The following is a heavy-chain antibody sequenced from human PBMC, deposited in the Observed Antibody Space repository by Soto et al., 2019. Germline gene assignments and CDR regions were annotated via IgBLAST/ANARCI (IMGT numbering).Heavy chain of an antibody. CDR1: GYTFSSYA. Sequence: ASVKVSCKASGYTFSSYAMHWVRQAPGQRLEWMGWINAGYGNTKSSQKFQDRVTISRDTSASTAYMELTSLRFEDTAVYYCARDTGDGTFDFWGQGTLVTVS. D-gene: IGHD7-27*01. CDR3: ARDTGDGTFDF. J-gene: IGHJ4*02. CDR2: INAGYGNT. V-gene: IGHV1-3*01.